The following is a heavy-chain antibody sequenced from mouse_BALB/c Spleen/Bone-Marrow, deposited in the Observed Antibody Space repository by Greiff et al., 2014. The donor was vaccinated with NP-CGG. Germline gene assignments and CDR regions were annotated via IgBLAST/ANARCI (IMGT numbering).Heavy chain of an antibody. D-gene: IGHD2-14*01. J-gene: IGHJ4*01. V-gene: IGHV1S81*02. CDR1: GYTFTSYY. CDR3: TRREYYRYDRAMDY. CDR2: INPSNGGT. Sequence: QVQLKESGAELVKPGASVKLSCKASGYTFTSYYMYWVKQRPGQGLEWIGEINPSNGGTNFNEKFKSKATLTVDKSSSTAYMQLSSLTSEDSAVYYCTRREYYRYDRAMDYWGQGTSDTVSS.